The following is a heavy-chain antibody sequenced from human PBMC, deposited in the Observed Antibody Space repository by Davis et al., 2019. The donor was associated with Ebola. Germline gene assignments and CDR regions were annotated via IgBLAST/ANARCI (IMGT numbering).Heavy chain of an antibody. CDR2: INPSGGST. CDR1: GYTFTGYY. CDR3: ARGPFEGSGSYVVDY. J-gene: IGHJ4*02. V-gene: IGHV1-46*01. Sequence: ASVKVSCKASGYTFTGYYMHWLRQAPGQGLEWMGIINPSGGSTSYAQKFQGRVTMTRDTSTSTVYMELSSLRSEDTAVYYCARGPFEGSGSYVVDYWGQGTLVTVSS. D-gene: IGHD1-26*01.